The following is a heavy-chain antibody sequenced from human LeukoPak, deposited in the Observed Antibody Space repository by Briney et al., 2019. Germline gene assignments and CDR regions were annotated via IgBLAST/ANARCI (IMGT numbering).Heavy chain of an antibody. V-gene: IGHV4-59*01. Sequence: PSETLSLTCTVSGDSIRSSYWSWIRQPPGETLEWVGYIYYSGSANYNPSLKDRVSMSVDTSKNQLSLRLSSVTAADTAVYYCARERGGQRTGRFDQWGQGILVTVSS. CDR3: ARERGGQRTGRFDQ. J-gene: IGHJ4*02. CDR2: IYYSGSA. CDR1: GDSIRSSY. D-gene: IGHD1-1*01.